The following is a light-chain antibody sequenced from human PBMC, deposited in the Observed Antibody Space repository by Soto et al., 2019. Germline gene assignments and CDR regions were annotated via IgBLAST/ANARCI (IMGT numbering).Light chain of an antibody. CDR1: QSVSNY. J-gene: IGKJ5*01. Sequence: IVMTHSPAALSFSQGGTATLSCRASQSVSNYLAWYQQKPGQAPRLLIYDASNSATDIPARFSGSGSGTDFTLTISSLEPEDFAVYYCQQRSNWPPFTFGQGTRLEIK. CDR3: QQRSNWPPFT. V-gene: IGKV3-11*01. CDR2: DAS.